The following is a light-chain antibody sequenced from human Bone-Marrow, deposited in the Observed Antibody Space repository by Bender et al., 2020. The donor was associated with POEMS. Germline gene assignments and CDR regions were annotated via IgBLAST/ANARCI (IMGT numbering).Light chain of an antibody. CDR3: CSYAGRCPLV. Sequence: QSALTQPASVSGSPGQSITISCTGTCSDLGAFNFVSWYQHYPDKAPKLLIYDVSERPSGVSTRFSGSKSGNTASLTISGLQAEDEADYYCCSYAGRCPLVFGAGTELTVL. J-gene: IGLJ1*01. CDR1: CSDLGAFNF. V-gene: IGLV2-23*02. CDR2: DVS.